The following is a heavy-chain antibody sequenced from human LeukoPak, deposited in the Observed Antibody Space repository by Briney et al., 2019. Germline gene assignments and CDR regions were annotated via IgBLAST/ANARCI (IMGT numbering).Heavy chain of an antibody. V-gene: IGHV4-59*01. CDR3: ARDRSFWGGTDY. D-gene: IGHD3-16*01. Sequence: KTSETLSLTCTVSGGSISSYYWSWIRQPPGKGLEWIGYIYYSGSTNYKPSLKSRVTISVDTSKNQFSLKLSSVTAADTAVYYCARDRSFWGGTDYWGQGTLVTVSS. CDR2: IYYSGST. CDR1: GGSISSYY. J-gene: IGHJ4*02.